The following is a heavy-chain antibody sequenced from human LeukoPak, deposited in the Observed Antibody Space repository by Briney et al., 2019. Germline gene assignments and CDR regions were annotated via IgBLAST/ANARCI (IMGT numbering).Heavy chain of an antibody. CDR2: TSTGGRTV. Sequence: GGSLRLSCAASGFNFSDYEMNWLRQAPGKGLEWLSYTSTGGRTVKYADSVKGRFTISRDNARSSLYLQMTSLRVEDTAVYFCARGGTVTYYFDHWGQGILVAVSS. CDR1: GFNFSDYE. J-gene: IGHJ4*02. CDR3: ARGGTVTYYFDH. D-gene: IGHD4-17*01. V-gene: IGHV3-48*03.